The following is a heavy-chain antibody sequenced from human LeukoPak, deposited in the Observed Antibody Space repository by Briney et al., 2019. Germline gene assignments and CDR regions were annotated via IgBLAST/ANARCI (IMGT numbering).Heavy chain of an antibody. CDR1: GGSFSGYY. V-gene: IGHV4-34*01. CDR3: ARVGRAVRGITEFDD. Sequence: SETLSLTRAVYGGSFSGYYWSWIRQPPRKGLECIGELNHSGSNNYHPSPKTRVTISVDTSKNQFSLKLSSVTAAQTAVYYCARVGRAVRGITEFDDWGQGTLVSASS. CDR2: LNHSGSN. J-gene: IGHJ4*02. D-gene: IGHD3-10*01.